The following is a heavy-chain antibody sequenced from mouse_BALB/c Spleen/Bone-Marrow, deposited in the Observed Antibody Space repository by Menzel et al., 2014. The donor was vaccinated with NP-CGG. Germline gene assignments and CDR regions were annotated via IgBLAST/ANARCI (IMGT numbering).Heavy chain of an antibody. CDR2: IWGGGST. Sequence: VKVVDSGPGLVAPSQRLSITCTVSGFSLSRYSVHWVRQPPGKGLEWLGMIWGGGSTDYNSALKSRLSISKDNSKSQVFLKMNSLQTDDATMYYCARFITTRAMDYWGQGTSVTVSS. V-gene: IGHV2-6-4*01. CDR1: GFSLSRYS. D-gene: IGHD1-1*01. J-gene: IGHJ4*01. CDR3: ARFITTRAMDY.